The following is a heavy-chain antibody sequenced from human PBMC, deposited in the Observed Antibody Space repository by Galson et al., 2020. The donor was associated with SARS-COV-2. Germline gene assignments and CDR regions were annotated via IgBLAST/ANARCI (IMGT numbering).Heavy chain of an antibody. Sequence: ASETLSSTCSVSGGSISGFHWSWIRQSPGKRLEWIGYIYSSGTINYNPSLKSRVTMSVDTSKNQFSLKLTSVTVADTAMYYCARDTTGWSGWFDSWGPGTLVTVSS. J-gene: IGHJ5*01. CDR3: ARDTTGWSGWFDS. D-gene: IGHD6-19*01. CDR2: IYSSGTI. V-gene: IGHV4-59*01. CDR1: GGSISGFH.